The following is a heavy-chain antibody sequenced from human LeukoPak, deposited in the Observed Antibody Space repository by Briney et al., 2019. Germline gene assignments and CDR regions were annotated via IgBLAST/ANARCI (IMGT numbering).Heavy chain of an antibody. J-gene: IGHJ4*02. CDR3: ARENHDYVWGYYRRKEFFDS. V-gene: IGHV4-59*01. CDR1: GESMPPGC. Sequence: AETLSLAWTVAGESMPPGCWSWVRQSAREGLGLAGEMCESVGTNFNPSLKSRLTISIDTSKNQFFLKLNSVTAADTAIYYCARENHDYVWGYYRRKEFFDSWGQGTLVTVSS. D-gene: IGHD3-16*02. CDR2: MCESVGT.